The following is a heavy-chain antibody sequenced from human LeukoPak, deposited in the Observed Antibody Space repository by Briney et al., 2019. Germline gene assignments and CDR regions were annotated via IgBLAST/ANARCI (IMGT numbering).Heavy chain of an antibody. CDR1: GGSISSYY. Sequence: SETLSLTCNVSGGSISSYYWSWIRQPPGKGLEWIGYIYYSGSTNYNPSLKSRVTISVDTSKNQFSLRLSSVTAADTAVYYCARQYYDFWSDPNPYWFDPWGQGTLVTVSS. J-gene: IGHJ5*02. CDR3: ARQYYDFWSDPNPYWFDP. CDR2: IYYSGST. V-gene: IGHV4-59*01. D-gene: IGHD3-3*01.